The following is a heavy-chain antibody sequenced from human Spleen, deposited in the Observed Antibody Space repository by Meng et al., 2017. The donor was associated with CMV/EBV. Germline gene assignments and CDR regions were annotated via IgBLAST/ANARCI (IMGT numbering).Heavy chain of an antibody. D-gene: IGHD2-2*01. CDR2: TSYDGTNK. CDR1: GFTFSSYA. CDR3: ARDGGLNQPHEY. V-gene: IGHV3-30-3*01. Sequence: GESLKISCAASGFTFSSYAMHWVRQAPGKGLEWVAVTSYDGTNKYYADSVKGRFTISRDNSKNTLYLQTNSLRAEDTAVYYCARDGGLNQPHEYWGQGTLVTVSS. J-gene: IGHJ4*02.